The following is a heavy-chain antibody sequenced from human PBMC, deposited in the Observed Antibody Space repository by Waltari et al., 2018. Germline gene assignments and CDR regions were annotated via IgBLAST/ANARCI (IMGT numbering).Heavy chain of an antibody. D-gene: IGHD1-26*01. V-gene: IGHV4-39*01. J-gene: IGHJ6*02. CDR3: ANRGGKGRDYYYYGMDV. CDR1: GGSISSSSYY. Sequence: QLQLQESGPGLVKPSETLSLTCTVSGGSISSSSYYWGWIRQPPGKGLEWIGSIYYSGSTYYNPSLKSRVTISVDTSKNQFSLKLSSVTAADTAVYYCANRGGKGRDYYYYGMDVWGQGTTVTVSS. CDR2: IYYSGST.